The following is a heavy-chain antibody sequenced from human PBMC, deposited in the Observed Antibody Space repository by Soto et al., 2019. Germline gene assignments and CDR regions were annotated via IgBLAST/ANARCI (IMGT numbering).Heavy chain of an antibody. J-gene: IGHJ4*02. V-gene: IGHV3-30*18. Sequence: PGGSLRLSCAASGFTFSSYGMHWVRQAPGKGLEWVAVISYDGSNKYYADSVKGRFTISRDNSKNTLYLQMNSLRAEDTAVYYCAKAQYYYDSSGFYYFDYWGQGTLVTVSS. CDR3: AKAQYYYDSSGFYYFDY. CDR1: GFTFSSYG. CDR2: ISYDGSNK. D-gene: IGHD3-22*01.